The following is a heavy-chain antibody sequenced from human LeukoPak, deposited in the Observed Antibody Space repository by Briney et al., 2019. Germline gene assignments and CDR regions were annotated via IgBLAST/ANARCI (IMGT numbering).Heavy chain of an antibody. D-gene: IGHD2-21*02. CDR3: ARDKLAYCGGDCYPDA. CDR1: GFTFSSYG. V-gene: IGHV3-21*01. J-gene: IGHJ5*02. CDR2: ISSGSTYI. Sequence: GGSLRLCCAVSGFTFSSYGMNWVRQAPGRGLEWVSSISSGSTYIYYAGSVKGRFAISRDSGKNSLYLQMNSLRAEDTAVYYCARDKLAYCGGDCYPDAWGQGTLVTVSS.